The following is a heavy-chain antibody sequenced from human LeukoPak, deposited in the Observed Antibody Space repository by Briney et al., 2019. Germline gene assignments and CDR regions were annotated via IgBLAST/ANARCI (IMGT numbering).Heavy chain of an antibody. J-gene: IGHJ4*02. D-gene: IGHD3-3*01. V-gene: IGHV3-43*01. CDR3: AEDTAPYDFWSGRDY. Sequence: GGCLRLSCAASGFTFDDYTMHWVRQAPGKGLEWVSLISWDGGSTYYADSVKGRFTISRDNSKNSLYLQMNSLRTEDTALYFCAEDTAPYDFWSGRDYWGQGTLVTVSS. CDR1: GFTFDDYT. CDR2: ISWDGGST.